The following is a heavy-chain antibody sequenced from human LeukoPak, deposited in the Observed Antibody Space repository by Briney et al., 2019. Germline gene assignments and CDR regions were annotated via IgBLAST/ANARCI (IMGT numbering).Heavy chain of an antibody. Sequence: PSETLSLTCTVSGGSISSSGYYWGWIRQPPGKGLEWIGYIYYSGNTYYSPSLKSRVTISVDTSKNQFSLKLSSVTAADTAVYYCARHNMGCHSTGCYNHGLDVWGQGTTVTVSS. J-gene: IGHJ6*02. CDR2: IYYSGNT. CDR1: GGSISSSGYY. CDR3: ARHNMGCHSTGCYNHGLDV. D-gene: IGHD2-2*01. V-gene: IGHV4-39*01.